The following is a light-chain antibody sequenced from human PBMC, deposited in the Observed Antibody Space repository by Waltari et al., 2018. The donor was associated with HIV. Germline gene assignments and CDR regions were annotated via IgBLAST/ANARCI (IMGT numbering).Light chain of an antibody. V-gene: IGLV2-14*01. CDR2: EFT. CDR1: TSDIGDYNS. CDR3: SSYTSSWGRV. J-gene: IGLJ3*02. Sequence: QSALTQPASVSGSPGQSITISCAATTSDIGDYNSVSWYQQHPGKAPKLIIYEFTNRPSGISDLFSGSKSGNAASLTISGLQAEDEADYYCSSYTSSWGRVFGGGTKLTVL.